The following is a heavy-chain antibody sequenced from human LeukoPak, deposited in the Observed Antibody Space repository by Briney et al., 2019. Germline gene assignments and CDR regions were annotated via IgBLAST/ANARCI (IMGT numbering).Heavy chain of an antibody. V-gene: IGHV4-39*01. J-gene: IGHJ5*02. D-gene: IGHD3-10*01. CDR2: IYYSGST. CDR3: ARSVMVRGVILFDP. Sequence: PETLSLTCTVSGGSISSSSYYWGWIRQPPGKGLEWIGSIYYSGSTYYNPSLKSRVTISVDTSKNQFSLKLSSVTAADTAVYYCARSVMVRGVILFDPWGQGTLVTVSS. CDR1: GGSISSSSYY.